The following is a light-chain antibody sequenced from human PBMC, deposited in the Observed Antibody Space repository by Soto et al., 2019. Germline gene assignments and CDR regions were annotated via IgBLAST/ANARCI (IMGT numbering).Light chain of an antibody. CDR1: SSNIGSYY. V-gene: IGLV1-47*01. CDR2: RNN. CDR3: AAWDDSLSGPV. Sequence: QAVVTQPPSASGTPGQRVTISCSGSSSNIGSYYVYWYQQLPGTAPKLLIYRNNQRPSGVPDRFSGSKSGTSVSLAISGLRSEDEADYYCAAWDDSLSGPVFGGGTKLTV. J-gene: IGLJ2*01.